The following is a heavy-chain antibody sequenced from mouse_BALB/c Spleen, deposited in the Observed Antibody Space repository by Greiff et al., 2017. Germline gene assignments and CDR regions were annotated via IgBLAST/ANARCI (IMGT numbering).Heavy chain of an antibody. V-gene: IGHV1-9*01. D-gene: IGHD4-1*01. CDR3: ARRENWDERDAMDY. Sequence: QVQLQQSGAELMKPGASVKISCKATGYTFSSYWIEWVKQRPGHGLEWIGEILPGSGSTNYNEKFKGKATFTADTSSNTAYMQLSSLTSEDSAVYYCARRENWDERDAMDYWGQGTSVTVSS. CDR2: ILPGSGST. J-gene: IGHJ4*01. CDR1: GYTFSSYW.